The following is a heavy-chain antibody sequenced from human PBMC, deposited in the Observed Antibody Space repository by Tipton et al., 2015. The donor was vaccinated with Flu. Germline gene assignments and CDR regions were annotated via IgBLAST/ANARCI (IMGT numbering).Heavy chain of an antibody. V-gene: IGHV3-30*04. D-gene: IGHD1-26*01. CDR1: GFTFSSYS. Sequence: SLRLSCAASGFTFSSYSMHWVRQAPGKGLEWVAVISYDGSNKYYADSVKGRFTISRDNSKNTLYLQMNSLRAEDTAVYYCARGWELLARYFDYWGRGTLVTVSS. CDR3: ARGWELLARYFDY. J-gene: IGHJ4*02. CDR2: ISYDGSNK.